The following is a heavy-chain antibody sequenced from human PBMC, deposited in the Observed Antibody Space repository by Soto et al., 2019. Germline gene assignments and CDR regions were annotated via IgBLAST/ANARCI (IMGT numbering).Heavy chain of an antibody. J-gene: IGHJ6*02. Sequence: SVKVSCKASGGTFSSYAISWVRQAPGQGLEWMGGIISIFGTANYAQKFQGRVTITADESTSTAYMELSSLRSEDTAVYYCARDRQKQQLVGNYYGMDVWGQGTTVTVSS. CDR2: IISIFGTA. CDR3: ARDRQKQQLVGNYYGMDV. CDR1: GGTFSSYA. D-gene: IGHD6-13*01. V-gene: IGHV1-69*13.